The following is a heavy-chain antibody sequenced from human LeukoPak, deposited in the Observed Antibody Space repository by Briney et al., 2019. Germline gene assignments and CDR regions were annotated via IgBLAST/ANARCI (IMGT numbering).Heavy chain of an antibody. D-gene: IGHD6-25*01. Sequence: KPSETLSLTCAVYGGAFSGYYWTWIRQPAGKGLEWIGRIYTSGSTNYNPSLKSRVTVSVDTSKNQCTLNLCSVTAADTAVYYCARDEAAGRFDYWRQGTLVTVPS. CDR1: GGAFSGYY. CDR2: IYTSGST. CDR3: ARDEAAGRFDY. V-gene: IGHV4-4*07. J-gene: IGHJ4*02.